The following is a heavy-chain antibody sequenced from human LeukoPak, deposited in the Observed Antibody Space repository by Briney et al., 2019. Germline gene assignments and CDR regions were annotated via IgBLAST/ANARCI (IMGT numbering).Heavy chain of an antibody. V-gene: IGHV4-30-2*01. D-gene: IGHD2-2*01. CDR3: ARSGSSYCSSTSCSRFCFDY. J-gene: IGHJ4*02. CDR2: IYHSGST. CDR1: GGSISSGGYY. Sequence: SETLSLTCTVSGGSISSGGYYWSWIRQPPGKGLEWIGYIYHSGSTYYNPSLKSRVTISVDRSKNQFSLKLSSVTAADTAVYYCARSGSSYCSSTSCSRFCFDYWGQGTLVTVSS.